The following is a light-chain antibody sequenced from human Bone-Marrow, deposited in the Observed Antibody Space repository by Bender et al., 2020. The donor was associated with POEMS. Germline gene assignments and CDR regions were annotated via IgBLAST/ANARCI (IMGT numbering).Light chain of an antibody. J-gene: IGLJ1*01. CDR2: EVT. CDR1: SNNIGSHNV. Sequence: QSALTQPASVSGSPGQSLTISCTGNSNNIGSHNVVSWYQQRPGKAPQLLIFEVTKRPSGISHRFSGSKSGNTASLTISGLQAEDQADYYCQSYDSSLSGYVFGTGTKVSVL. V-gene: IGLV2-23*02. CDR3: QSYDSSLSGYV.